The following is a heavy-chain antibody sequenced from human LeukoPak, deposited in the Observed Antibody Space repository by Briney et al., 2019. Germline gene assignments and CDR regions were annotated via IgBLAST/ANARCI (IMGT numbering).Heavy chain of an antibody. CDR3: ARGAKIPIVIFGVITPNWFDA. CDR1: GFTFSSFS. D-gene: IGHD3-3*01. J-gene: IGHJ5*02. V-gene: IGHV3-21*01. Sequence: GGSLRLSCAASGFTFSSFSMNWVRQAPGKGLEWVSSIITSSSCIYYADSVKGRFTISRDDAKNSLYLQMHSLRAEDTAVYYCARGAKIPIVIFGVITPNWFDAWGQGTLVTVSS. CDR2: IITSSSCI.